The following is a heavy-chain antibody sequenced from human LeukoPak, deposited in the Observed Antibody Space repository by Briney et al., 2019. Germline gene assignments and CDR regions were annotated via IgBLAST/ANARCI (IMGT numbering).Heavy chain of an antibody. Sequence: SEPLSLTCSVSGGSISSAEYYWSWIRQHPGKGLEWLGYIYYSGSTYYNPSLKSRVTISVDTSKNQFSLKLSSVTAADTAVYYCARVLRSSGSPDYWGQGTLVTVSS. CDR1: GGSISSAEYY. CDR2: IYYSGST. V-gene: IGHV4-31*03. D-gene: IGHD3-22*01. CDR3: ARVLRSSGSPDY. J-gene: IGHJ4*02.